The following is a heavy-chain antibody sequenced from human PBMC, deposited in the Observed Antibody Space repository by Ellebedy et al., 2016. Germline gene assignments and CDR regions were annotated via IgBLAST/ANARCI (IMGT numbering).Heavy chain of an antibody. Sequence: GGSLRLSXAASGFTFSSYNMNWVRQTPGKGLEWVSSISSSEDFIEYADSVKGRFTISRDNSKNTLYLQMNSLRAEDTAVYYCAKDLQYSYGSSYYYYGLDVWGQGTTVTVSS. CDR2: ISSSEDFI. CDR1: GFTFSSYN. CDR3: AKDLQYSYGSSYYYYGLDV. V-gene: IGHV3-21*01. D-gene: IGHD5-18*01. J-gene: IGHJ6*02.